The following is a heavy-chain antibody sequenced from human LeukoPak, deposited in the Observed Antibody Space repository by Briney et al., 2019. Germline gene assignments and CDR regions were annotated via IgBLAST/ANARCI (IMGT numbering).Heavy chain of an antibody. J-gene: IGHJ4*02. CDR3: ARLLRRTHYFDY. CDR2: IYYSGST. Sequence: PSETLSLTCTVSGGSISSSSYYWGWIRQPPGKGLEWIGTIYYSGSTFSNPSFRSRVTISVDTSQNQFSLKLSSVTAADTAFYYCARLLRRTHYFDYWGQGTLVTVSS. CDR1: GGSISSSSYY. D-gene: IGHD1/OR15-1a*01. V-gene: IGHV4-39*01.